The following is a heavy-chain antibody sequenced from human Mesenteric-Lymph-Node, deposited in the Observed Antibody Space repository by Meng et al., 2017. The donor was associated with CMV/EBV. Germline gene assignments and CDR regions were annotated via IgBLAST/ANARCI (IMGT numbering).Heavy chain of an antibody. CDR3: ARDPGVSSYYYYDMDV. D-gene: IGHD3-10*01. V-gene: IGHV3-7*01. J-gene: IGHJ6*02. CDR2: IKPDGNEQ. Sequence: GESLKISCAASGFTFSNYWMTWVRQAPGKGLEWVANIKPDGNEQQYMDSVKGRFTISRDNAKNSLYLQMNSLRAEDTAVYYCARDPGVSSYYYYDMDVWGQGTTVTVSS. CDR1: GFTFSNYW.